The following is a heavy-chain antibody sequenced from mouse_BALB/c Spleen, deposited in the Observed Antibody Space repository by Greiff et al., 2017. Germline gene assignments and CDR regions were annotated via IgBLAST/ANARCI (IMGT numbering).Heavy chain of an antibody. CDR3: ARLYGNYDYYAMDY. CDR2: INPNNGGT. J-gene: IGHJ4*01. V-gene: IGHV1-18*01. D-gene: IGHD2-1*01. Sequence: LKECGPELVKPGASVKISCKTSGYTFTEYTMHWVKQSHGKSLEWIGGINPNNGGTSYNQKFKGKATLTVDKSSSTAYMELRSLTSEDSAVYYCARLYGNYDYYAMDYWGQGTSVTVSS. CDR1: GYTFTEYT.